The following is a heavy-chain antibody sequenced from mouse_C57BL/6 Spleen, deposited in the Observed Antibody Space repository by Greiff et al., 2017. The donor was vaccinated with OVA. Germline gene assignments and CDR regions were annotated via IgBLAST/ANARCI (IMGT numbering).Heavy chain of an antibody. CDR1: GFTFSDFY. Sequence: EVQGVESGGGLVQSGRSLRLSCATSGFTFSDFYMEWVRQAPGKGLEWIAASRNKANDYTTEYSASVKGRFIVSRDTSQSIIYLQMNSLRAEDAAFYYCASDAWYFDFWGTGTTLTVSS. J-gene: IGHJ1*03. CDR2: SRNKANDYTT. V-gene: IGHV7-1*01. CDR3: ASDAWYFDF.